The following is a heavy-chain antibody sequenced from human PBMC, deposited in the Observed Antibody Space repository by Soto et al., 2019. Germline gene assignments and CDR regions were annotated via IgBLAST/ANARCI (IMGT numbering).Heavy chain of an antibody. V-gene: IGHV1-69*13. Sequence: SVKVSCNASGVTFSSYAISWVRQAPGQGLEWMGGIIPIFGTANYAQKFQGRVTITADESTSTAYMELSSLRSEDTAVYYCARGVATTNGGYYYYYYGMDVRGKGTTVTVSS. CDR3: ARGVATTNGGYYYYYYGMDV. D-gene: IGHD5-12*01. CDR1: GVTFSSYA. CDR2: IIPIFGTA. J-gene: IGHJ6*04.